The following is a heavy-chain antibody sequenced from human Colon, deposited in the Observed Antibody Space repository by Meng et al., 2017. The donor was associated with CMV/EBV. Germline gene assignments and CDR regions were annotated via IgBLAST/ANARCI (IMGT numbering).Heavy chain of an antibody. CDR3: ARPDQYCSSATCPFFQH. CDR2: IRHDGSNT. J-gene: IGHJ1*01. D-gene: IGHD2-2*01. V-gene: IGHV3-30*02. Sequence: GGSLRLSCVASQFTFSSYGMHWVCQAPGTGLEWVAFIRHDGSNTYYADSVRGRVSISRDNSKNTLYLQMNSLKSEDAAVYYCARPDQYCSSATCPFFQHWGQGTRVTVSS. CDR1: QFTFSSYG.